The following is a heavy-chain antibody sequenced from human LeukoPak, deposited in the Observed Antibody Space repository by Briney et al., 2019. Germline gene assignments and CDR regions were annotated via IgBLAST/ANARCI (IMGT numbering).Heavy chain of an antibody. Sequence: SETLSLTCTVSGGSISSYYWSWIRQPPGKGLEWIGYIYYSGSTNYNPSLKSRVTISVDTSKNQFSLKLSSVTAADTAVYYCARSKIIAAAGIWGQGTLVTVSS. V-gene: IGHV4-59*08. CDR1: GGSISSYY. D-gene: IGHD6-13*01. CDR3: ARSKIIAAAGI. CDR2: IYYSGST. J-gene: IGHJ4*02.